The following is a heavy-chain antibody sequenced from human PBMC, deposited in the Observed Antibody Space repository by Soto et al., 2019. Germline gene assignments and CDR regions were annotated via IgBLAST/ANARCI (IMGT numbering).Heavy chain of an antibody. J-gene: IGHJ4*02. CDR2: INAGNGNT. V-gene: IGHV1-3*01. D-gene: IGHD2-15*01. CDR1: GYTFTSYA. CDR3: ARGPGGPDGPGDY. Sequence: QVQLVQSGAEVKKPGASVKVSCKATGYTFTSYAMHWVRQAPGQRLEWMGWINAGNGNTKYSQKFQGRVTITRDTSASTAYMELSSLRSEDTAVYYCARGPGGPDGPGDYLGQGTLVTVSS.